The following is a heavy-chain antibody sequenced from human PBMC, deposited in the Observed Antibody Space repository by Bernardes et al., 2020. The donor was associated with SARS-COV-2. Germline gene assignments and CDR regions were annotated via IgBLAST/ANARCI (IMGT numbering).Heavy chain of an antibody. Sequence: GGVLRLSCAASGFTVSSNYMSWVRQAPGKGLEWVSVIYSGGSTYYADSVKGRFTISRNNSKNTLYLQMNSLRAEDTAVYYCARYRRWLLNAFDIWGQGTMVTVSS. CDR2: IYSGGST. V-gene: IGHV3-53*04. CDR1: GFTVSSNY. D-gene: IGHD5-12*01. J-gene: IGHJ3*02. CDR3: ARYRRWLLNAFDI.